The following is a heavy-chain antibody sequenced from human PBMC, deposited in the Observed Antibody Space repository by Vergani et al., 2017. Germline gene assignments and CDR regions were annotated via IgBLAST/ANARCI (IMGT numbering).Heavy chain of an antibody. CDR1: GYSISSGYY. V-gene: IGHV4-38-2*02. Sequence: QLQLQESGPGLVKPSETLSLTCTVSGYSISSGYYWGWIRQPPGKGLEWVGSIYHSGSTYYNPSLKSRVTISVDTSKNQFSLKLSSVTAADTAVYYCAREATMVPFDPWGQGTLGTVSS. CDR2: IYHSGST. D-gene: IGHD3-10*01. J-gene: IGHJ5*02. CDR3: AREATMVPFDP.